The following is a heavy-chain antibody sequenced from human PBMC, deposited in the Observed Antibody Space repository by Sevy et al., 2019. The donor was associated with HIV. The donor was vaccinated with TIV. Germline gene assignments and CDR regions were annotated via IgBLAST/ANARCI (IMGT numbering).Heavy chain of an antibody. J-gene: IGHJ3*02. CDR1: GFTFSSYW. CDR2: INSDGSST. V-gene: IGHV3-74*01. Sequence: GSLRLSCAASGFTFSSYWMHWVRQAPGKGLVWVSRINSDGSSTHYADSVKGRFTISRDNAKNMLYLQMNSLRAEDTAVYYCARGCGGDCAGAFDIWGQGTMVTVS. CDR3: ARGCGGDCAGAFDI. D-gene: IGHD2-21*02.